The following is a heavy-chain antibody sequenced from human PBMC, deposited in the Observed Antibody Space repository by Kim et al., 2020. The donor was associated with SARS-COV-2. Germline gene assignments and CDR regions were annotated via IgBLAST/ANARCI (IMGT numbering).Heavy chain of an antibody. J-gene: IGHJ4*02. V-gene: IGHV3-48*03. D-gene: IGHD6-13*01. CDR3: ARDMSSSPLVDY. Sequence: YYADSVKGRFTISRDNAKNSLYLQMNSLRAEDTAVYYCARDMSSSPLVDYWGQGTLVTVSS.